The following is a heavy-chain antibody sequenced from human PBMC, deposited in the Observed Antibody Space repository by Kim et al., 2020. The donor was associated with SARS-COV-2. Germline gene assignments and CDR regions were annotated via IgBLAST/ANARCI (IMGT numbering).Heavy chain of an antibody. D-gene: IGHD1-26*01. CDR1: GFTFSSYA. V-gene: IGHV3-23*01. J-gene: IGHJ6*02. CDR3: AKDLGGYYYYGMDV. Sequence: GGSLRLSCAASGFTFSSYAMSWVRQAPGKGLEWVSAISGSGGSTYYADSVKGRFTISRDNSKNTLYLQMNSLRAEDTAVYYCAKDLGGYYYYGMDVWGQGTTVTVSS. CDR2: ISGSGGST.